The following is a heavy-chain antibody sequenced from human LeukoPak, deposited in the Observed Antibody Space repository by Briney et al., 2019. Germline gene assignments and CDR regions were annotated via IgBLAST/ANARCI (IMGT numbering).Heavy chain of an antibody. Sequence: ASVKVSCKASGYTFTGYYMHWVRQAPGQGLEWMGWINPNSGGTNYAQKFQGRVTMTRDTSISAAYMELSRLRSDDTAVYYCASGYCSGGSCYSGFHYYYGMDVWGQGTTVTVSS. CDR2: INPNSGGT. V-gene: IGHV1-2*02. J-gene: IGHJ6*02. D-gene: IGHD2-15*01. CDR1: GYTFTGYY. CDR3: ASGYCSGGSCYSGFHYYYGMDV.